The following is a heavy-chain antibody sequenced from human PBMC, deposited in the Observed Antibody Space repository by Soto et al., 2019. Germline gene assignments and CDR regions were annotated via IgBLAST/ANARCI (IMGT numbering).Heavy chain of an antibody. D-gene: IGHD1-26*01. V-gene: IGHV4-39*01. CDR1: GGSTTSSSYY. CDR2: IYYSGST. CDR3: ATQEVGGSYVYTFDP. Sequence: SETLSLTCTVSGGSTTSSSYYWGWIRQPPGKGLEWIGSIYYSGSTYYNPSLKSRVTISVDTSKNQFSLKLSSVTAADTAVYYCATQEVGGSYVYTFDPWGQGTLVTVSS. J-gene: IGHJ5*02.